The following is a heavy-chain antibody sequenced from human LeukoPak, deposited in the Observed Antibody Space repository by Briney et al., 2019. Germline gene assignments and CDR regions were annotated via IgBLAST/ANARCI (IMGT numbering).Heavy chain of an antibody. CDR2: ISSSGTSI. J-gene: IGHJ4*02. Sequence: QPGGSLRLSCAASGFTFSGFEMNWVRQAPGKGLEWVSYISSSGTSISYADSVKGRFTISRDNAKNTLYLQMNSLRAEDTAVYYCARDSSGSYWGQGTLVTVSS. CDR3: ARDSSGSY. D-gene: IGHD3-22*01. V-gene: IGHV3-48*03. CDR1: GFTFSGFE.